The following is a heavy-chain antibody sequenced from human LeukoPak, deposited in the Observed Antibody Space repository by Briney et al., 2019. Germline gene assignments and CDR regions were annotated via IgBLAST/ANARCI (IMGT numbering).Heavy chain of an antibody. CDR1: GGSINSYY. Sequence: SETLSLNSSVSGGSINSYYWSRIPPPPGQGLEVTGNIHYSGSTNYNPSLKSRVTISVDTSNNQSSLKLSSVNAADTAVYYCASCPAHSGYYCCIDVCGQGTTVTVTS. CDR2: IHYSGST. D-gene: IGHD6-13*01. J-gene: IGHJ6*02. V-gene: IGHV4-59*01. CDR3: ASCPAHSGYYCCIDV.